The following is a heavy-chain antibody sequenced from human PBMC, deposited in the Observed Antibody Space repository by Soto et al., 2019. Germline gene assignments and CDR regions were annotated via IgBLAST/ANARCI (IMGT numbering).Heavy chain of an antibody. J-gene: IGHJ5*02. V-gene: IGHV4-4*07. CDR1: GDSFSNYY. Sequence: PSETLSLTCTVSGDSFSNYYCNWVRKSAGKGLEWIGRIYPTGSTTYNPSLKSRLTMSVDTSKNLFSLRLTSMTAADTAVYYCATGRSEVVPGAMDTWGQGTLVTVSS. CDR3: ATGRSEVVPGAMDT. D-gene: IGHD2-2*01. CDR2: IYPTGST.